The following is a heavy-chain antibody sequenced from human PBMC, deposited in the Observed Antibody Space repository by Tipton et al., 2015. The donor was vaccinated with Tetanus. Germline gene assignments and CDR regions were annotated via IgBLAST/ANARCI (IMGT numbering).Heavy chain of an antibody. CDR2: ISYTGTT. Sequence: TLSLTCAVSGGSVSNGGYSWSWIRQHPGKGLDWIGYISYTGTTTYNPSLKSRVTISVDTSENQMSLRLTSVTAADTAVYYCARDRGDTGTVNWFDPWGQGTLVTVSS. CDR1: GGSVSNGGYS. CDR3: ARDRGDTGTVNWFDP. J-gene: IGHJ5*02. D-gene: IGHD1-1*01. V-gene: IGHV4-31*11.